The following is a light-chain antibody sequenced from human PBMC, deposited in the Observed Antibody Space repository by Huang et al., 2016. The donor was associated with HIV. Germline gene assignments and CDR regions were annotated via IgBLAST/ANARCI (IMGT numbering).Light chain of an antibody. CDR3: QQRTKWPPVLT. V-gene: IGKV3-11*01. J-gene: IGKJ4*01. CDR1: QSVGVY. CDR2: EAS. Sequence: EIVLTQSPATLSLSPGDRATLSCRASQSVGVYLAWYQQKPGQAPRLLIFEASNRATGIPDRFSGSGSGTDFTLTIDSLQPDDFAIYYRQQRTKWPPVLTFGGGTRVEIK.